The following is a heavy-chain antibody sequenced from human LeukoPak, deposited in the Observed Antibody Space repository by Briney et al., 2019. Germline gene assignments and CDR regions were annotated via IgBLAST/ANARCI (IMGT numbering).Heavy chain of an antibody. Sequence: GGSLRLSCAASGFTFSNYAMSWARQPPGKGLEWVSSISSSSSYIYYADSVKGRSTISRDNAKNSLYLQMNSLRAEDTAVYYCATVAPVDYWGQGTLVTVSS. CDR2: ISSSSSYI. CDR1: GFTFSNYA. D-gene: IGHD2-15*01. J-gene: IGHJ4*02. V-gene: IGHV3-21*01. CDR3: ATVAPVDY.